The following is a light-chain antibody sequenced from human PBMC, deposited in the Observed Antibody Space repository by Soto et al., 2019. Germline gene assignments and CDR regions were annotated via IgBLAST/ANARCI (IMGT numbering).Light chain of an antibody. CDR1: QNISSSY. V-gene: IGKV3-20*01. CDR2: GSS. J-gene: IGKJ3*01. Sequence: EIVLTQSPGTLSLSPGERATLSCRASQNISSSYLAWYQQKPGQAPRLLIYGSSSRTAGIPDSFSSSGSGKDFTLTIIGREPEDFAVYYCQQDTISPPGFTFGPRTKLEIK. CDR3: QQDTISPPGFT.